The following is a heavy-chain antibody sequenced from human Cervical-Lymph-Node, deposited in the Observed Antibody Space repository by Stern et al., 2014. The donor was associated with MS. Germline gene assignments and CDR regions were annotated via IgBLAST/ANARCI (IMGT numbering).Heavy chain of an antibody. J-gene: IGHJ4*02. V-gene: IGHV3-74*01. CDR1: GFAFSNYW. D-gene: IGHD3-22*01. Sequence: EVQLVESGGGLVQPGGSLSLSCAASGFAFSNYWMHWVRQVPGKGLVWVSRINSDGTTTGYADSVKGRFTISRDNAKNTLFLRMKSLRVDDTAVYYCARDDSSGYAVWGQGSLVTVSS. CDR3: ARDDSSGYAV. CDR2: INSDGTTT.